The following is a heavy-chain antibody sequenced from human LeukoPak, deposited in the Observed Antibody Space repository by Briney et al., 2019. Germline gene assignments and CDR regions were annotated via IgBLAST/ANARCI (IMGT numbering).Heavy chain of an antibody. J-gene: IGHJ1*01. CDR1: GGSISNGDDYY. CDR3: AGLSGYTGSYWGYFQH. V-gene: IGHV4-61*08. D-gene: IGHD1-26*01. CDR2: IYYSGST. Sequence: SETLSLTCTVSGGSISNGDDYYWSWIRQPPGKGLEWIGYIYYSGSTNYNPSLKSRVTVSVDTSKNQFSLKLTSVTAADTAVYYCAGLSGYTGSYWGYFQHWGQGTLVTVSS.